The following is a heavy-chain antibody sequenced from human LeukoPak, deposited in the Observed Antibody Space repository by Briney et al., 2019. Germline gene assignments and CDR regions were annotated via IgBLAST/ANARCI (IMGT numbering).Heavy chain of an antibody. Sequence: GGSLRLSCAASGFTFSNYPMHWVRQAPGKGLEWVAVVSVDGRDTHYADSVKGRFTISRDNSKSTLYLQMNSVRVEDPAIYYCAKDRAIAAAGYYFDFWGQGTLVTVSS. D-gene: IGHD6-13*01. J-gene: IGHJ4*02. CDR2: VSVDGRDT. CDR1: GFTFSNYP. V-gene: IGHV3-30-3*01. CDR3: AKDRAIAAAGYYFDF.